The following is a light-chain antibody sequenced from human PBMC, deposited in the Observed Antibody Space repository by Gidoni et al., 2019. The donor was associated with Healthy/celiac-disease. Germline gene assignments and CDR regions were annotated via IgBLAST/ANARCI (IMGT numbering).Light chain of an antibody. J-gene: IGKJ2*01. CDR3: QQSYSTPMYT. V-gene: IGKV1-39*01. CDR1: QSSSSY. CDR2: AAS. Sequence: DIQMTQSPSSLSASVGDSVTITCRASQSSSSYFNWYQQKPGKAPKILTYAASSLQSGVPSRFSGSGSGTDFTLTISSLQPEDFATYYCQQSYSTPMYTFGQGTKLEIK.